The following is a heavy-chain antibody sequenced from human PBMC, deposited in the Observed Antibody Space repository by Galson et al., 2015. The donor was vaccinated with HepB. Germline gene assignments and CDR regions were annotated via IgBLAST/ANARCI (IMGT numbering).Heavy chain of an antibody. D-gene: IGHD2-2*01. J-gene: IGHJ6*03. V-gene: IGHV1-69*13. CDR1: GGTFSSYA. Sequence: SVKVSCKASGGTFSSYAISWVRQAPGQGLEWMGGIIPIFGTANYAQKFQGRVTITADESTSTAYMELSSLRSEDTAVYYCARDWGCSSTSCSMDVWGKGTTVTVSS. CDR3: ARDWGCSSTSCSMDV. CDR2: IIPIFGTA.